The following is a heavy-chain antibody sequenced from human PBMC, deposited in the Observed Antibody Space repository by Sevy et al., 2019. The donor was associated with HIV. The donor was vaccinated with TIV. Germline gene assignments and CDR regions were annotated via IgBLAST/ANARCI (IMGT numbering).Heavy chain of an antibody. V-gene: IGHV3-66*02. Sequence: GGSLGLSCAASGFTVSSNYMSWVRQAPGKGLEWVSVIYSGAGTYYADSVKGRFTISRDNSKNSLYLQMNSLRAEDTALYYCARGLDESSGFYSFDYWGQGTLVTVSS. CDR3: ARGLDESSGFYSFDY. CDR2: IYSGAGT. CDR1: GFTVSSNY. J-gene: IGHJ4*02. D-gene: IGHD3-22*01.